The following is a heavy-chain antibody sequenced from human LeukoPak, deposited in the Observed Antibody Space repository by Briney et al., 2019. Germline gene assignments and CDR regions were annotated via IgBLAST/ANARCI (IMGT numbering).Heavy chain of an antibody. J-gene: IGHJ5*02. CDR3: AGHKYYNFWGSFNWFDP. CDR1: GGSISGTTYY. D-gene: IGHD3-3*01. V-gene: IGHV4-39*01. Sequence: SETLSLTCTVSGGSISGTTYYWGWIRQPPGKGLEWIGSIYYSGSADYNPSLKSRVTMSVDTSKNHFTLKLNSVTAADTAVYSCAGHKYYNFWGSFNWFDPWGQGILVTVSS. CDR2: IYYSGSA.